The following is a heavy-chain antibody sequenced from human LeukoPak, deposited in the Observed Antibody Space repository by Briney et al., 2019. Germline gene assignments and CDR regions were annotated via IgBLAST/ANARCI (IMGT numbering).Heavy chain of an antibody. CDR1: GSTFSSYD. CDR2: ISSSASTI. CDR3: ANSGGTWRLDN. J-gene: IGHJ4*02. Sequence: GGSLRLSCAASGSTFSSYDLHWVRQAPGKGLEWVSYISSSASTIYYADSVKGRFTISRDNAKNSLYLQMNSLLPEDTALYYCANSGGTWRLDNWGQGTLVTVSS. D-gene: IGHD6-25*01. V-gene: IGHV3-48*03.